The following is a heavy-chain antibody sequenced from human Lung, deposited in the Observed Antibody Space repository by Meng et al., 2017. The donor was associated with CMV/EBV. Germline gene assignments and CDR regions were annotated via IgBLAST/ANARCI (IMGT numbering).Heavy chain of an antibody. CDR3: AKDHDSSWRIMDV. CDR2: ISWDGGST. V-gene: IGHV3-43D*03. CDR1: GFTFDNHA. D-gene: IGHD3-22*01. Sequence: GGSLRLSCAASGFTFDNHAMHWVRQAPGKGLEWASLISWDGGSTSYADSVKGRFTISRDNSKNSLFLQMNSLRPEDSALYYCAKDHDSSWRIMDVWGQGTTVTVSS. J-gene: IGHJ6*02.